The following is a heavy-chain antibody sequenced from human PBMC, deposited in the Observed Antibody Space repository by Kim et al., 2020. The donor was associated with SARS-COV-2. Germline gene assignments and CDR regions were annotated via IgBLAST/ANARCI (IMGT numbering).Heavy chain of an antibody. CDR2: INHSGST. CDR1: GGSFSGYY. CDR3: ARGTSSSSWYLSMTARCRDT. Sequence: SETLSLTCAVYGGSFSGYYWSWIRQPPGKGLEWIGEINHSGSTNYNPSLKSRVTISVDTSKNQFSLKLSSVTAADTAVYYCARGTSSSSWYLSMTARCRDTWGQGTLVTVSS. V-gene: IGHV4-34*01. D-gene: IGHD6-13*01. J-gene: IGHJ5*02.